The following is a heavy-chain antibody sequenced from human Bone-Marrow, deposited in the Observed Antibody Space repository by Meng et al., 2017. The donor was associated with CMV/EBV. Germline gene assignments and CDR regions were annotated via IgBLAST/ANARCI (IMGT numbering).Heavy chain of an antibody. V-gene: IGHV3-11*04. J-gene: IGHJ4*02. CDR1: GFTFSDYY. CDR3: ARETFYCSSTSCYPDY. D-gene: IGHD2-2*01. CDR2: ISSSGSTI. Sequence: GESLKISCAASGFTFSDYYMSWIRQAPGKGLEWVSYISSSGSTIYYADSVKGRFTISRDNAKNSLYLQMNSLRAEDTAVYYCARETFYCSSTSCYPDYWGQGTLVTVSS.